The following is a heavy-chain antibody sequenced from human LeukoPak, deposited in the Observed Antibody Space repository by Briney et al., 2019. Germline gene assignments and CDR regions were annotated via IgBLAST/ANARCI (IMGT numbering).Heavy chain of an antibody. CDR3: AKDPRRGRYCSSTSCYTEYYFDY. D-gene: IGHD2-2*02. CDR1: GFTFSSYG. V-gene: IGHV3-30*02. CDR2: IRYDGGNK. Sequence: GGSLRLSCAASGFTFSSYGMHWVRQAPGKGLEWVAFIRYDGGNKYYADSVKGRFTISRDNSKNTLYLQMNSLRAEDTAVYYCAKDPRRGRYCSSTSCYTEYYFDYWGQGTLVTVSS. J-gene: IGHJ4*02.